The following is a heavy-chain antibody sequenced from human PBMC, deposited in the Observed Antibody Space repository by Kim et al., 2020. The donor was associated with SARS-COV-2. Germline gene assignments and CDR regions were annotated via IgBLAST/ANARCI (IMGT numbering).Heavy chain of an antibody. Sequence: SVKVSCKASGGTFSSYAISWVRQAPGQGLEWMGGIIPIFGTANYAQKFQGRVTITADESTSTAYMELSSLRSEDTAVYYCATTIHHYSYYDSSGYYHHYFQHWGQGTLVTVSS. CDR2: IIPIFGTA. CDR1: GGTFSSYA. J-gene: IGHJ1*01. V-gene: IGHV1-69*13. CDR3: ATTIHHYSYYDSSGYYHHYFQH. D-gene: IGHD3-22*01.